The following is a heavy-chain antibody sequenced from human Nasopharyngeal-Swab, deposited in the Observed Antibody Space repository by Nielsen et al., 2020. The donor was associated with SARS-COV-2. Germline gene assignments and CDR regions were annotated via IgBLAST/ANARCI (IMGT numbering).Heavy chain of an antibody. D-gene: IGHD1-26*01. CDR3: AKDQGGSYFY. V-gene: IGHV3-30*18. J-gene: IGHJ4*02. CDR1: GFTFSSYG. Sequence: GGSLRLSCAASGFTFSSYGMHWVRQAPGKGLEWVAVISYDGSNKYYADSVKGRFTISRDNSKNTLYLQMNSMRAEDTAVYYCAKDQGGSYFYWGQGTLVTVSS. CDR2: ISYDGSNK.